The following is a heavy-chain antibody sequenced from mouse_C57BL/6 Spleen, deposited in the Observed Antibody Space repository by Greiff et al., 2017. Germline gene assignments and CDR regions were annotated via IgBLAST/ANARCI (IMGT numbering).Heavy chain of an antibody. CDR1: GYAFTNYL. Sequence: QVQLKQSGAELVRPGTSVKVSCKASGYAFTNYLIEWVKQRPGQGLEWIGVINPGSGGTNYNEKFKGKATLTADKSSSTAYMQLSSLTSEDSAVYFCARGGTSGSFDYWGQGTTLTVSS. D-gene: IGHD6-1*01. CDR3: ARGGTSGSFDY. J-gene: IGHJ2*01. CDR2: INPGSGGT. V-gene: IGHV1-54*01.